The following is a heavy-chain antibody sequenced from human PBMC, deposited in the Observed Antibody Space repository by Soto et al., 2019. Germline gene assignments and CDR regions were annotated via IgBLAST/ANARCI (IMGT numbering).Heavy chain of an antibody. CDR2: IWYDGSNK. CDR1: GFTFSSYG. Sequence: QVQLVESGGGVVQPGRSLRLSCAASGFTFSSYGMHWVRQAPGKGLERVAVIWYDGSNKYYTDSVKGRFTISRDNSKSTLYLQMNSLRAEDTAVYYCARDHHTAMVQDVWGQGTTVTVSS. D-gene: IGHD5-18*01. V-gene: IGHV3-33*01. CDR3: ARDHHTAMVQDV. J-gene: IGHJ6*02.